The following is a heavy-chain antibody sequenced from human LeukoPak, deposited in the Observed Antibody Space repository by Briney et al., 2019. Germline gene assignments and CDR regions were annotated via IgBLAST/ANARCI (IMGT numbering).Heavy chain of an antibody. J-gene: IGHJ6*02. Sequence: ASVKVSCKVSGYTLTELSMHWVRQAPGKGLEWMGGFDPEDGETIYAQKFQGRVTMTEDTSTDTAYMELSSLRSEDTAVYYCATWGSGSYYYYYGMDVWGQGTTVTVSS. CDR1: GYTLTELS. CDR3: ATWGSGSYYYYYGMDV. V-gene: IGHV1-24*01. D-gene: IGHD1-26*01. CDR2: FDPEDGET.